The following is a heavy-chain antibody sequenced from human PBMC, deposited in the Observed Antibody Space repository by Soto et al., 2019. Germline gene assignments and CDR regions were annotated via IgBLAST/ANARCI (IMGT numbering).Heavy chain of an antibody. CDR1: GGSISSYY. D-gene: IGHD3-9*01. CDR2: IYYSGST. V-gene: IGHV4-59*08. J-gene: IGHJ6*02. CDR3: ARHTAPDYDNGMDV. Sequence: SETLSLTCTVSGGSISSYYWSWIRQPPGKGLEWIGYIYYSGSTNYNPSLKSRVTISVDTSKNQFSLKLSSVTAADTAVYYCARHTAPDYDNGMDVWGQGTTVTVSS.